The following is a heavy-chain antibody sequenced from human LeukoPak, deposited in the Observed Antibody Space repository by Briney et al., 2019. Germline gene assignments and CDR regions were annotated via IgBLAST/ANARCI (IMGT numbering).Heavy chain of an antibody. Sequence: PGRSLRLSCAASGFTFSSYGMHWVRQAPGKGLVWVSRISGDGSSANYADSVKGRFTISRDNAKNTLYLQMNSLGAEDTAVYYCARSVYYYDSWGQGTLVTVSS. CDR1: GFTFSSYG. CDR2: ISGDGSSA. CDR3: ARSVYYYDS. V-gene: IGHV3-74*01. D-gene: IGHD3-22*01. J-gene: IGHJ4*02.